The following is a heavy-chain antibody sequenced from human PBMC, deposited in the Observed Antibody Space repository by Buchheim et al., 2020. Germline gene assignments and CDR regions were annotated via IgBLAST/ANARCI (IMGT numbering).Heavy chain of an antibody. CDR1: GGSFGGYY. V-gene: IGHV4-34*01. Sequence: QVQLQQWGAGLLKPSETLSLTCAVYGGSFGGYYWSWIRQPPGRGLEWIGEISHSGSTNYNPSLKSRVNISVDTSQKQFSLKLSSVTAADTAVYYCARDASTMVTTQTTRFDPWGQGTL. J-gene: IGHJ5*02. D-gene: IGHD4-17*01. CDR3: ARDASTMVTTQTTRFDP. CDR2: ISHSGST.